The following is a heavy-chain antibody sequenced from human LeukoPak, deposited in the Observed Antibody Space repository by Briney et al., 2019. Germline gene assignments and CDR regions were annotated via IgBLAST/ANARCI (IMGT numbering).Heavy chain of an antibody. CDR1: GFTFSAYW. V-gene: IGHV3-74*01. CDR3: TRSFGGSGDY. D-gene: IGHD4-23*01. J-gene: IGHJ4*02. CDR2: INTDGTVT. Sequence: GSLRLSCAVSGFTFSAYWMHWVRQASGKGLVWISRINTDGTVTDYADSVKGRSTISRDNAKNTLYLQMNSLITEDTALYYCTRSFGGSGDYWGQGTLVTVSS.